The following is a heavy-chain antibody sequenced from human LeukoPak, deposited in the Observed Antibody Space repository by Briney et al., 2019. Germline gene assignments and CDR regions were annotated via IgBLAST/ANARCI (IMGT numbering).Heavy chain of an antibody. CDR3: ARDNRVAVAGTGGFDY. V-gene: IGHV1-18*01. Sequence: ASVKVSCKASGYTFTSYGISWVRQAPGQGLEWMGWISAYNGNTNYAQKLQGRVTMTTDTSTSTAYMELRSLRSDDTAVYCCARDNRVAVAGTGGFDYWGQGTLVTVSS. J-gene: IGHJ4*02. D-gene: IGHD6-19*01. CDR2: ISAYNGNT. CDR1: GYTFTSYG.